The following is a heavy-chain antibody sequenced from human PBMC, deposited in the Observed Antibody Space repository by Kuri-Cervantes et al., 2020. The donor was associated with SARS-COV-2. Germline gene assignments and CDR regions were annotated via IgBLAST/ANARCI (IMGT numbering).Heavy chain of an antibody. CDR1: GGTFSSYA. Sequence: SVKVSCKASGGTFSSYAISWVRQAPGQGLEWMGGIIPIFGTANYAQKFQGRVTMTTDTSTSTAYMELRSLRSDDTAVYYCARGGNSSSSPRKGYYYMDVWGKGTTVTVSS. J-gene: IGHJ6*03. D-gene: IGHD6-6*01. CDR2: IIPIFGTA. V-gene: IGHV1-69*05. CDR3: ARGGNSSSSPRKGYYYMDV.